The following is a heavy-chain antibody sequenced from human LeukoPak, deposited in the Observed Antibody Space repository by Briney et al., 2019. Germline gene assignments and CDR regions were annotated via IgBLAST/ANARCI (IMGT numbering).Heavy chain of an antibody. Sequence: GASVKVSCKASGYTFTSYAMHWVRQVPGQRLEWMGWINAGNGNTKYSQKFQGRVTITRDTSASTAYMELSSLRSEDTAVYYCAREGGRWLQNPPVGYWGQGTLVTVSS. CDR3: AREGGRWLQNPPVGY. V-gene: IGHV1-3*01. D-gene: IGHD5-24*01. J-gene: IGHJ4*02. CDR1: GYTFTSYA. CDR2: INAGNGNT.